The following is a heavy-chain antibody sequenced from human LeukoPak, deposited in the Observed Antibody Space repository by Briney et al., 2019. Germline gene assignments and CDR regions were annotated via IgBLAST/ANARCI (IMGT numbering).Heavy chain of an antibody. CDR1: GFIFSNYG. D-gene: IGHD5-24*01. CDR3: AKDGERSEEMATYAFDI. Sequence: GGTLRLSCAASGFIFSNYGMSWVRQAPGKGLEWVSLISWDGGSTYYADSVKGRFTISRDNSKNSLYLQMNSLRAEDTALYYCAKDGERSEEMATYAFDIWGQGTMVTVSS. CDR2: ISWDGGST. V-gene: IGHV3-43D*03. J-gene: IGHJ3*02.